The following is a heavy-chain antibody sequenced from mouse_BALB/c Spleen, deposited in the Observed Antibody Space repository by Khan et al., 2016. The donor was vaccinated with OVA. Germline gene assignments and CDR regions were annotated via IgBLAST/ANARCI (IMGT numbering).Heavy chain of an antibody. D-gene: IGHD1-1*01. CDR2: VSTGGGYT. V-gene: IGHV5-6*01. J-gene: IGHJ3*01. CDR1: GFTFSTYG. Sequence: EVMLVESGGDLVKPGGSLKLSCAASGFTFSTYGMSWVRQTPDKRLEWVATVSTGGGYTYYPDSVKGRFTISRVNAKNTLYLQMSSLKSEDTAMFYCARLAYYYDSEGFAYWGQGTLVTVSA. CDR3: ARLAYYYDSEGFAY.